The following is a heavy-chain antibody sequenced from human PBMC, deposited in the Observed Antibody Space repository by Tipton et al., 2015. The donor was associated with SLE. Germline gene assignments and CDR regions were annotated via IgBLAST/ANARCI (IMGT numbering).Heavy chain of an antibody. Sequence: SLRLSRAASGFTFSSYSMNWVRQAPGKGLEWVSSISSSSSYIYYADSVKGRFTISRDNAKNSLYLQMNSLRAEDTAVYYCARGVDYYGMDVWGQGTTVTVSS. CDR3: ARGVDYYGMDV. D-gene: IGHD2-15*01. V-gene: IGHV3-21*01. CDR1: GFTFSSYS. J-gene: IGHJ6*02. CDR2: ISSSSSYI.